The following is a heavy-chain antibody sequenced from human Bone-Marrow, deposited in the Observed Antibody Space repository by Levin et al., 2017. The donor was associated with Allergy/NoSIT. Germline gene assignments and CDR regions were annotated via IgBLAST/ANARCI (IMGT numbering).Heavy chain of an antibody. CDR1: GYTFTGYY. CDR2: INPNSGGT. CDR3: ARSDYGDPDY. V-gene: IGHV1-2*02. D-gene: IGHD4-17*01. J-gene: IGHJ4*02. Sequence: GGSLRLSCKASGYTFTGYYMHWVRQAPGQGLEWMGWINPNSGGTNYAQKFHGRVTMTRDTSISTAYMELSRLRSDDTAVYYCARSDYGDPDYWGQGTLVTVSS.